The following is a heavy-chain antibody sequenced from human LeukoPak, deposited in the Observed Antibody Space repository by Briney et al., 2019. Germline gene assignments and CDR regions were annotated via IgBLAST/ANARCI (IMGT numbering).Heavy chain of an antibody. CDR2: INSDGSST. D-gene: IGHD3-22*01. V-gene: IGHV3-74*01. CDR3: ARPFYYDSSRVDY. CDR1: GFTFSSFW. J-gene: IGHJ4*02. Sequence: GGSLRLFCAASGFTFSSFWMHWVRQAPGKGLMWVSRINSDGSSTNYADSVKGRFSISRDNAKNTLYLQMNSLRAEDTAVYYCARPFYYDSSRVDYWGRGTLVTVSS.